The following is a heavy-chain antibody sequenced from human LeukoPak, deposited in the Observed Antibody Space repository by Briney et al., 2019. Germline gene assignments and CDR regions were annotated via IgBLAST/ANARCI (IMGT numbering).Heavy chain of an antibody. CDR3: EKSSNSSSWYEDWFDP. Sequence: GRSLRLSCAASGFTFDVYAMHWGWEAPGGGQWRGSGISLYSGTFGYAASVKGRFPISRANAKNSLYLQMNSLRAEDTALYYCEKSSNSSSWYEDWFDPWGQGTMVIVSS. J-gene: IGHJ5*02. CDR1: GFTFDVYA. CDR2: ISLYSGTF. V-gene: IGHV3-9*01. D-gene: IGHD6-13*01.